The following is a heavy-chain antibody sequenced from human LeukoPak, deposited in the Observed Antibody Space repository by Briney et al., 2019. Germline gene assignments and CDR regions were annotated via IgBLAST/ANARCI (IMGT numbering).Heavy chain of an antibody. D-gene: IGHD6-19*01. J-gene: IGHJ3*02. Sequence: SVKVSCKASGYTFTSYGISWVRQAPGQGLEWMGGIIPIFGTANYAQKFQGRVTITADESTSTAYMELSSLRSEDTAVYYCARGSSGWYLVAFDIWGQGTMVTVSS. V-gene: IGHV1-69*13. CDR2: IIPIFGTA. CDR3: ARGSSGWYLVAFDI. CDR1: GYTFTSYG.